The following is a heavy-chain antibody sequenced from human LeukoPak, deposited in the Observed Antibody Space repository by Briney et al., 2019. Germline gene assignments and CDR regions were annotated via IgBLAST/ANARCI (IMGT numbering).Heavy chain of an antibody. D-gene: IGHD1-26*01. J-gene: IGHJ3*02. Sequence: GESLKISCQGAGYIFKNHWIGWVRQTPERVLEWMAIIFPGDSDARYSPSFQGRVSVSVDKSIDTAYLQLDSLRASDTAIYYCARPDLGGTYYHDAFDIWGQGTMVSVSS. CDR3: ARPDLGGTYYHDAFDI. CDR2: IFPGDSDA. V-gene: IGHV5-51*01. CDR1: GYIFKNHW.